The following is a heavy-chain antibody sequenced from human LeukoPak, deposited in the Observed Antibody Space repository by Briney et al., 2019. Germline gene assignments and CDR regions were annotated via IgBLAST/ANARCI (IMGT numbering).Heavy chain of an antibody. J-gene: IGHJ4*02. CDR3: AKGGGWLYYFDY. D-gene: IGHD6-19*01. CDR2: ISDSGGSR. Sequence: PGGSLRLSCAASGFTFSTFAMTWVRQAPGKGLEWVSAISDSGGSRYYADSVKGRFTISRDNAKNTVYLRMNSLRVEDTAVYYCAKGGGWLYYFDYWGQGSLVSVSS. V-gene: IGHV3-23*01. CDR1: GFTFSTFA.